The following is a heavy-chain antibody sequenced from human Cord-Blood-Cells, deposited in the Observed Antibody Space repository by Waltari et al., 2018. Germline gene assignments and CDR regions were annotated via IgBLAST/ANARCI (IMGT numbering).Heavy chain of an antibody. D-gene: IGHD3-10*01. CDR1: GGSISSSNW. V-gene: IGHV4-4*02. CDR2: IYHRGGT. CDR3: ARTDIKIMVRGVIDP. Sequence: QVQLQESGPGLVKPSGTLSLTCAVSGGSISSSNWWSWVRQPPGKGLEWIGEIYHRGGTNYNPFLKSRVTIVVDKSKNQFSLELSSVTAADTGVYYCARTDIKIMVRGVIDPWGQGTLVTVSS. J-gene: IGHJ5*02.